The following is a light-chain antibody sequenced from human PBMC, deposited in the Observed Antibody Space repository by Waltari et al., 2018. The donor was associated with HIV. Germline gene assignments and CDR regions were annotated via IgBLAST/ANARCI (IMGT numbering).Light chain of an antibody. CDR3: GSRDSSGYSFG. Sequence: SSDLTQDPGVSVALGQTVRITCQGDRLRTHYAAWYQKKPGQAPILVVYGTNNRPAGVPDRFSGSTSGNTASLTITGAQAVDEADYYCGSRDSSGYSFGFGPGTKVTVL. J-gene: IGLJ1*01. CDR1: RLRTHY. V-gene: IGLV3-19*01. CDR2: GTN.